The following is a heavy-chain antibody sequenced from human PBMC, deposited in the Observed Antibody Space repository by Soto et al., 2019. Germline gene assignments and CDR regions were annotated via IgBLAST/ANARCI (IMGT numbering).Heavy chain of an antibody. CDR3: ARLCSSTSCYGMFDY. J-gene: IGHJ4*02. D-gene: IGHD2-2*01. Sequence: SETLSLTCTVSGGSISSSSNHWGWIRQPPGKGLEWIGNIYYSENTYYNPSLKSRVTISVDTSKNQFSLKLSSVTAADTAVYYCARLCSSTSCYGMFDYWGQGTLVTVSS. CDR1: GGSISSSSNH. V-gene: IGHV4-39*01. CDR2: IYYSENT.